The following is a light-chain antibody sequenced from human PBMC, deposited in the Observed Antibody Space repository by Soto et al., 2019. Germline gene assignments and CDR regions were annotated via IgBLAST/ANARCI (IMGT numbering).Light chain of an antibody. V-gene: IGKV3-15*01. CDR2: GAS. CDR1: QSVSSN. Sequence: EIVMTQSPATLSVSPGERATVSCRASQSVSSNLAWYQQKPGQAPRLLIYGASTRATSIPARFSGSGSGTEFTLTISSLQSEDFAVYYCQQYNNWPPWTFGQGTKVESK. CDR3: QQYNNWPPWT. J-gene: IGKJ1*01.